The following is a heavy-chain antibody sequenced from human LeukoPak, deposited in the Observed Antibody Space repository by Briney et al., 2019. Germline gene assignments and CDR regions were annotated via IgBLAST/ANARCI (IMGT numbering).Heavy chain of an antibody. V-gene: IGHV3-33*01. CDR3: ARGLLLAQDAFDI. J-gene: IGHJ3*02. D-gene: IGHD2-15*01. Sequence: GGSLRLSCAASGFTFSSYGMHWVRQAPGKGLEWVAVIWYDGSNKYYADSVKGRFTISRDNSKNTLYLQMNSLRAEDTAVYYCARGLLLAQDAFDIWGQGTMVTVSS. CDR2: IWYDGSNK. CDR1: GFTFSSYG.